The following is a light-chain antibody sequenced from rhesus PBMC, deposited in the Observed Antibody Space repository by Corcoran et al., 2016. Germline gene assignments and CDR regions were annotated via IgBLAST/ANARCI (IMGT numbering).Light chain of an antibody. V-gene: IGKV1-22*01. J-gene: IGKJ4*01. Sequence: DIQMTQSPSSLSASVGDTVTITCRASQTIRSWLACYQQKTRKDPNLLIYKTSSFQSGVPSRFSVSGSWTDFTLTISSLQSEVFATYYCQQYSSSPLTFGGGTKVDLK. CDR2: KTS. CDR3: QQYSSSPLT. CDR1: QTIRSW.